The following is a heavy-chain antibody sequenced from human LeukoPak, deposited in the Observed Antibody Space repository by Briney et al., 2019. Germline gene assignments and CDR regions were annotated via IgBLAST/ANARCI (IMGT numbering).Heavy chain of an antibody. D-gene: IGHD5-18*01. CDR1: GYSIRSGYY. V-gene: IGHV4-38-2*02. CDR3: ASGYSYDLFDY. Sequence: SETLSLTCTVSGYSIRSGYYWGWIRQPPGKGLEWIGSIYHSGSTYYNPSLKSRVTISVDTSKNQFSLRLSSVTAADTAVYYCASGYSYDLFDYWGQGTLVTVSS. CDR2: IYHSGST. J-gene: IGHJ4*02.